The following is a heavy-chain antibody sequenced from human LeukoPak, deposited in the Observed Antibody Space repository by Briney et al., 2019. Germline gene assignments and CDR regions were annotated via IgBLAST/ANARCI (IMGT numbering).Heavy chain of an antibody. CDR2: IYYSGST. Sequence: SETLSLTCTVSGGSISSSSYYWGWTRQPPGKGLEWIGSIYYSGSTYYNPSLKSRVTISVDTSKNQFSLKLSSVTAADTAVYYCARTQTYRRGYFDYWGQGTLVTVSS. D-gene: IGHD3-10*01. CDR3: ARTQTYRRGYFDY. V-gene: IGHV4-39*01. J-gene: IGHJ4*02. CDR1: GGSISSSSYY.